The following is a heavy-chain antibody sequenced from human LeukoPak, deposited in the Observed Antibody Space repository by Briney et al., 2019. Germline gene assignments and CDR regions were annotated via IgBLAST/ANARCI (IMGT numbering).Heavy chain of an antibody. Sequence: SETLSLTCTVSGGSISSYYWSWIRQPPGKGLEWIGYIYYSGSTNYNPSLKSRVTISVDTSKNQFSLKLSSVTAVDTAVYYCASSGIAVAGLLYYYMDVWGKGTTVTVSS. V-gene: IGHV4-59*01. CDR1: GGSISSYY. CDR3: ASSGIAVAGLLYYYMDV. J-gene: IGHJ6*03. D-gene: IGHD6-19*01. CDR2: IYYSGST.